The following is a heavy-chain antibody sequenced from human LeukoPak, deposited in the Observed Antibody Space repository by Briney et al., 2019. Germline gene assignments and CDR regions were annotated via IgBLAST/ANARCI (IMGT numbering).Heavy chain of an antibody. J-gene: IGHJ4*02. CDR1: GYSFTSYW. CDR3: ARQKVYSSGREVIDY. V-gene: IGHV5-51*01. Sequence: GESLKISCKGSGYSFTSYWIGWVRQMPGEGLEWMGIIYPGDSDTRYSPSFQGQVTISADKSISTAYLQWSSLKASDTAMYYCARQKVYSSGREVIDYWGQGTLVTVSS. D-gene: IGHD6-19*01. CDR2: IYPGDSDT.